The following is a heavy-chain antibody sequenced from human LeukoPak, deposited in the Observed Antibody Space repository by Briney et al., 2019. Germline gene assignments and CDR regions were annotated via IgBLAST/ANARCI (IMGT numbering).Heavy chain of an antibody. V-gene: IGHV3-23*01. D-gene: IGHD3-16*01. J-gene: IGHJ5*02. CDR1: GFTFSSFT. CDR2: IGGRGTST. Sequence: GGSMRLSCAASGFTFSSFTMTWVRQAPGKGLEWVSAIGGRGTSTYYADSLEGRFTIVRDNSKDMVYLQMNSLKVEDTAIYYCGKEGGAWGQGTQVTVPS. CDR3: GKEGGA.